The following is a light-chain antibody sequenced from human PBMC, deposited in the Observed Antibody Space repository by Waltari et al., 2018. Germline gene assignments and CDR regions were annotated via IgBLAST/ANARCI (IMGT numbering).Light chain of an antibody. CDR1: QSMGNL. Sequence: DIQMTESASTLSASVGDRVAITCLASQSMGNLLAWYQQKLGKAPKLLINKASSLGSGVPSRFSGSGSGTEFTLTISSLQPDDFATYFCQQYNSYPMTFGQGTRLEIK. V-gene: IGKV1-5*03. J-gene: IGKJ5*01. CDR3: QQYNSYPMT. CDR2: KAS.